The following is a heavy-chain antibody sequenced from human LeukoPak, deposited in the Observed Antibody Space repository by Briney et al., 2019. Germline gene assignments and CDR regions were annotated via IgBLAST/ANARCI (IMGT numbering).Heavy chain of an antibody. CDR2: INHSGTT. D-gene: IGHD2-15*01. Sequence: SETLSLTCAVYGGSFSGYYWSWIRQPPGKGLEWIGEINHSGTTYYNPSLKSRVTISVDTSKNQFSLKLSSVTAADTAVYYCARTGCSGGTCYSQRGAFDIWGQGTMVTVSS. V-gene: IGHV4-34*01. J-gene: IGHJ3*02. CDR3: ARTGCSGGTCYSQRGAFDI. CDR1: GGSFSGYY.